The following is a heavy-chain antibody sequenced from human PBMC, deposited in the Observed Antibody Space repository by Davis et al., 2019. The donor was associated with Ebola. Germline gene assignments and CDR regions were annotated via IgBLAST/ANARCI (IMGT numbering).Heavy chain of an antibody. V-gene: IGHV3-48*02. CDR3: ATSITMMGK. J-gene: IGHJ4*02. D-gene: IGHD3-22*01. Sequence: PGGSLRLSCAASGFSLSGYTMHWVRQAPGKGLEWVSHISSSSSTIYYADSVKGRVTVSRDNAKNSLYLQMNSLSDEDTAVYYCATSITMMGKWGQGTLVTVSS. CDR2: ISSSSSTI. CDR1: GFSLSGYT.